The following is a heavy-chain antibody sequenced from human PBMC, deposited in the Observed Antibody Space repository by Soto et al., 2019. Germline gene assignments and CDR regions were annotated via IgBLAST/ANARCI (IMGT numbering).Heavy chain of an antibody. V-gene: IGHV3-33*01. D-gene: IGHD3-3*01. Sequence: QVQLVESGGGVVQPGRSLRLSCAASGFTFSSYGMHWVRQAPGKGLEWAAVIWYDGSNKYYADSVKGRFTISRDNSKNTLYLQMNSLRAEDTAVYYCARGYQLLRFLEWLGDAFDIWGQGTMVTVSS. CDR3: ARGYQLLRFLEWLGDAFDI. J-gene: IGHJ3*02. CDR1: GFTFSSYG. CDR2: IWYDGSNK.